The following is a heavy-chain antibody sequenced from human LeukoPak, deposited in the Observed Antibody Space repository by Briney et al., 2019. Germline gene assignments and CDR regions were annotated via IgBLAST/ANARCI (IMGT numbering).Heavy chain of an antibody. V-gene: IGHV3-30*02. J-gene: IGHJ4*02. Sequence: GGSLRLSCAASGFSFGSYGMHWVRQAPGKGLEWVAFIRYDGSNKYYADSVKGRFTISRDNSKNTLYLQMNSLRAEDTAVYYCAKSPAGGYSYGYGSIDYWGQGTLVTVSS. CDR2: IRYDGSNK. D-gene: IGHD5-18*01. CDR1: GFSFGSYG. CDR3: AKSPAGGYSYGYGSIDY.